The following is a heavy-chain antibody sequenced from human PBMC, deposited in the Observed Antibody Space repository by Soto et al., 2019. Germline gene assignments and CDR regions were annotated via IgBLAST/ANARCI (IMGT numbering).Heavy chain of an antibody. CDR2: IIPIFGTA. Sequence: QVQLVQSGAEVKKPGSSVKVSCTASGGTFSSYAISWVRQAPGQGLEWMGGIIPIFGTANYAQKFQGRVTITADESTSTAYMELSSLRSEDTAVYYCASTSGLSSSGYYPAELDYWGQGTLVTVSS. CDR1: GGTFSSYA. D-gene: IGHD3-22*01. J-gene: IGHJ4*02. CDR3: ASTSGLSSSGYYPAELDY. V-gene: IGHV1-69*01.